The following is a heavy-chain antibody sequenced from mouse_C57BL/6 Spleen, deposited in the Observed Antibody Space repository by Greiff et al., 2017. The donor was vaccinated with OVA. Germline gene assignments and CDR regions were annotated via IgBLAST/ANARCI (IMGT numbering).Heavy chain of an antibody. Sequence: QVQLQQPGAELVKPGASVKLSCKASGYTFTSYWMHWVKQRPGQGLEWIGMIHPNSGSTNYNEKFKSKATLTVDKSSSTAYMQLSSLTSEDSAVYYGARGGYYDYDVGYFDVWGTGTTVTVSS. CDR2: IHPNSGST. CDR3: ARGGYYDYDVGYFDV. V-gene: IGHV1-64*01. D-gene: IGHD2-4*01. J-gene: IGHJ1*03. CDR1: GYTFTSYW.